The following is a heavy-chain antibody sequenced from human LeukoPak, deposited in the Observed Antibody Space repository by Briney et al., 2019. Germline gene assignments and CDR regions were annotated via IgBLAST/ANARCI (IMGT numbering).Heavy chain of an antibody. Sequence: GASVKVSCKASGYTFTGYYMHWVRQAPGQGLEWMGWINPNSGGTNYAQKFQGRVTITADESTSTAYMELSSLRSEDTAVYYCARDRSSGCFDYWGQGTLVTVSS. CDR2: INPNSGGT. CDR1: GYTFTGYY. J-gene: IGHJ4*02. D-gene: IGHD6-19*01. V-gene: IGHV1-2*02. CDR3: ARDRSSGCFDY.